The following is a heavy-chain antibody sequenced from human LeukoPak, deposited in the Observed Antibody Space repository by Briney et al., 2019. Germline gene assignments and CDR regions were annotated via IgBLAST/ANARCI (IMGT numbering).Heavy chain of an antibody. CDR1: GFTVSSNY. J-gene: IGHJ4*02. CDR3: ARGVVFIAAAGGYYFDY. V-gene: IGHV3-53*01. D-gene: IGHD6-13*01. Sequence: GGSLRLSCAASGFTVSSNYMSWVRQAPGKGLGWVSVIYSGGSTYYADSVKGRFTISRDNSKNTLYLQMNSLRPEDTAVYYCARGVVFIAAAGGYYFDYWGQGTLVTVSS. CDR2: IYSGGST.